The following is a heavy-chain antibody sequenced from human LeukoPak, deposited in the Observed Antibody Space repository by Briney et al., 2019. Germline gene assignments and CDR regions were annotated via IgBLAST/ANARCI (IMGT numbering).Heavy chain of an antibody. CDR3: ARVVKDYVWGSYVMDAFDI. V-gene: IGHV3-66*01. Sequence: GESLRLSCAASGFTVSSNYMSWVRQAPGKGLEWVSVMYSGGSTYYADSVKGRFTISRDNSKNTLYRQMSSLRAEDTAVYYCARVVKDYVWGSYVMDAFDIWGQGTMVTVSS. D-gene: IGHD3-16*01. J-gene: IGHJ3*02. CDR2: MYSGGST. CDR1: GFTVSSNY.